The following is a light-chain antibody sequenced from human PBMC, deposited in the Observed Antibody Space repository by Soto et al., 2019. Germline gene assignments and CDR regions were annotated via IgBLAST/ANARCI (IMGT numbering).Light chain of an antibody. J-gene: IGKJ4*01. CDR2: AAS. V-gene: IGKV1-39*01. CDR1: QSITNY. CDR3: QQSNSSPPT. Sequence: DIQMTQSPSALSASVGDRVTITGRASQSITNYLNWYQHKTGQAPNLLIYAASTLQAGVPSRFRGRGSGTDFTLTVSSLQTEDFETYFCQQSNSSPPTFGGGTQVDIK.